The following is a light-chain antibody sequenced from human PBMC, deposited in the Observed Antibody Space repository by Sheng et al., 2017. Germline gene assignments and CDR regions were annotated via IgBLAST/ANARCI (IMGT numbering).Light chain of an antibody. V-gene: IGKV1-5*03. CDR3: QQFIISPWT. Sequence: DIQMTQSPSTLSATVGDRVTITCRASENINSWLAWYQQKPGIAPKLLIYKASTLESGVPSRFSGSGSGTEFTLTISSLQPEDFATYYCQQFIISPWTFGQGTKVEI. CDR1: ENINSW. J-gene: IGKJ1*01. CDR2: KAS.